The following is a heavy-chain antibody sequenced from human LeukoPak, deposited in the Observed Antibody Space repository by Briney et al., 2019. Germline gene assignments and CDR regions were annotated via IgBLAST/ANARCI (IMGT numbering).Heavy chain of an antibody. V-gene: IGHV4-39*07. J-gene: IGHJ6*02. CDR3: ARVRSTYYCYGMDV. CDR1: GGSISSSSYY. CDR2: IYYSGST. Sequence: SETLSLTCTVSGGSISSSSYYWGWIRQPPGKGLEWIGSIYYSGSTYYNPSLKSRVTISVDTSKNQFSLKLSSVTAADTAVYYCARVRSTYYCYGMDVWGQGTTVTVSS.